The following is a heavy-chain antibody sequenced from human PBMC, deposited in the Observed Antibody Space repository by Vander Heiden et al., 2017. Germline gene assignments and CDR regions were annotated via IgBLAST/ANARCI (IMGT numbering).Heavy chain of an antibody. D-gene: IGHD5-12*01. CDR3: ASPGVATNLGFDY. J-gene: IGHJ4*02. CDR1: GFTFSSYA. CDR2: ISYDGSKK. V-gene: IGHV3-30*01. Sequence: QVQLVEAGGGVVQPGRSLRLSCAAPGFTFSSYAMHWVRQAPGKGVEWVAVISYDGSKKYYADSVKGRFTSSRDNSKNTLYLQMNSLRAEDTAVYYCASPGVATNLGFDYWGQGTLVTVSS.